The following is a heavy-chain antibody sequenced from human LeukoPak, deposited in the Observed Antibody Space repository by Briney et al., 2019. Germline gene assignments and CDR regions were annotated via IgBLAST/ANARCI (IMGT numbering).Heavy chain of an antibody. Sequence: PLATLSLTCTVSGASISTYFWSWIRQPAGKRMEWIGRVYASATTYYNPSLRSRVTLSIDTSKNQFSLSLNSVTAADTAVYYCAKTHCGGGSCDKFDSWGQGILVTVSS. CDR2: VYASATT. J-gene: IGHJ5*01. CDR3: AKTHCGGGSCDKFDS. CDR1: GASISTYF. D-gene: IGHD2-21*01. V-gene: IGHV4-4*07.